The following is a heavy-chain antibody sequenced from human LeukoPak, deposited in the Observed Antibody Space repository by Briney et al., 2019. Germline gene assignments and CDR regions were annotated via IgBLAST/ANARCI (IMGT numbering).Heavy chain of an antibody. CDR1: GGSISSGSYY. CDR3: ARIPNYDILTGYYISGEEP. V-gene: IGHV4-61*02. Sequence: SETLSLTCTVSGGSISSGSYYWSWIRQPAGKGLEWIGRIYTSGSTNYNPSLKSRVTISVDTSKNQFSLKLSSVTAADTDVYYCARIPNYDILTGYYISGEEPWGQGTLVTVSS. D-gene: IGHD3-9*01. CDR2: IYTSGST. J-gene: IGHJ5*02.